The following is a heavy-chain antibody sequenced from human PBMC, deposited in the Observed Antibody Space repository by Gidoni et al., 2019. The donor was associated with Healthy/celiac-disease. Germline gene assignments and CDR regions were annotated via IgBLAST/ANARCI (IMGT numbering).Heavy chain of an antibody. Sequence: EVQLVESGGGLVKPGGSLRLSCAASGLTFSSYSMNWVRQAPGKGLEWVSSISSSSSYIYYADSVKGRFTISRDNAKNSLYLQMNSLRAEDTAVYYCASAMVRGVWVDYWGQGTLVTVSS. V-gene: IGHV3-21*01. CDR1: GLTFSSYS. CDR3: ASAMVRGVWVDY. CDR2: ISSSSSYI. D-gene: IGHD3-10*01. J-gene: IGHJ4*02.